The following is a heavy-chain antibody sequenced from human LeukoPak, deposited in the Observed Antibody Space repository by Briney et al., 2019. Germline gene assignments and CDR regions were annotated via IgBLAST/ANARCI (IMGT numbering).Heavy chain of an antibody. CDR3: ARVRIDPDDAFDI. D-gene: IGHD1-14*01. CDR2: INPSGGST. J-gene: IGHJ3*02. CDR1: GYTFTSYY. Sequence: ASVKVSCKASGYTFTSYYMHWVRQAPGQGLEWMGIINPSGGSTSYAQKFQGRVTMTRDTSTSTVYMELSSLRSEDTAVYCCARVRIDPDDAFDIWGQGTMVTVSS. V-gene: IGHV1-46*01.